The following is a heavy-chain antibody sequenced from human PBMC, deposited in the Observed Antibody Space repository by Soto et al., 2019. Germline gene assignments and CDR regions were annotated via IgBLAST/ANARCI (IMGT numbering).Heavy chain of an antibody. CDR2: IYYSGST. D-gene: IGHD6-13*01. CDR1: GGSISSSSYY. J-gene: IGHJ5*02. CDR3: ASRGRMGIAAAAPSGFDP. Sequence: SETLSLTCTVSGGSISSSSYYWGWIRQPPGKGLEWIGSIYYSGSTYYNPSLKSRVTISVDTSKNQFSLKLSSVTAADTAVYYCASRGRMGIAAAAPSGFDPWGQGTLVTVSS. V-gene: IGHV4-39*01.